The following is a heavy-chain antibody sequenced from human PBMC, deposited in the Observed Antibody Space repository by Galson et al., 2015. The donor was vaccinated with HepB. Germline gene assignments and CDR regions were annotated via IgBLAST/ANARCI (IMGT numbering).Heavy chain of an antibody. J-gene: IGHJ6*02. CDR2: IYYSGST. V-gene: IGHV4-30-4*01. CDR1: GGSISSGDYY. Sequence: TLSLTCTVSGGSISSGDYYWSWIRQPPGKGLEWVGYIYYSGSTYYNPSLKSRVTISVDTSKNQFSLKLSSVTAADTAVYYCARDGSIAAAGTGYYYYYGMDVWGQGTTVTVSS. CDR3: ARDGSIAAAGTGYYYYYGMDV. D-gene: IGHD6-13*01.